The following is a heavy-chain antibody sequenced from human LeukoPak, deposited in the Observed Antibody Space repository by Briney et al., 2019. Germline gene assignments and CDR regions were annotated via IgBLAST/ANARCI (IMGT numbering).Heavy chain of an antibody. J-gene: IGHJ4*02. V-gene: IGHV4-34*01. CDR1: GGPFSGYY. CDR3: ARGIIYSSGWSPFDY. CDR2: INHSGST. Sequence: PSETLSLTCAVYGGPFSGYYWGWIRQPPGKGLEWIGEINHSGSTNYNPSLKSRVTISVDTSKNQFSLKLSSVTAADTAVYYCARGIIYSSGWSPFDYWGQGTLVTVSS. D-gene: IGHD6-19*01.